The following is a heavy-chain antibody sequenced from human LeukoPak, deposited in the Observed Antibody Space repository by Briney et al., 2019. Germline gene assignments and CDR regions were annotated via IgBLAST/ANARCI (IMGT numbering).Heavy chain of an antibody. CDR2: ISWNSGSI. D-gene: IGHD5-12*01. J-gene: IGHJ4*02. Sequence: PGGSLRLSCAASGFTFDDYAMHWVRQATGKGLEWVSGISWNSGSIGYADSVKGRFTISRDNAKNSLYLQMNSLRAEDTALYYCAKDKLDIVATITIGYFDYWGQGTLVTASS. V-gene: IGHV3-9*01. CDR3: AKDKLDIVATITIGYFDY. CDR1: GFTFDDYA.